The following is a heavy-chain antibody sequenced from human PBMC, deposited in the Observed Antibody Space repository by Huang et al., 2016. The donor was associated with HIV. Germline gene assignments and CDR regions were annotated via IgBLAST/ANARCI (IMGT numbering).Heavy chain of an antibody. CDR1: AFTFRSYA. CDR2: TSGSGGNT. V-gene: IGHV3-23*01. D-gene: IGHD5-12*01. CDR3: AKVASGYDFSARGSDWFDP. Sequence: EMQLLASGGGLVQPGGSLRLSCAASAFTFRSYAMTWVRQAAGKGLEWVSATSGSGGNTYYADSVKGRFTSSRDNSKNTLYLQMNSLRAEDTAVYYCAKVASGYDFSARGSDWFDPWGQGTLVSVSS. J-gene: IGHJ5*02.